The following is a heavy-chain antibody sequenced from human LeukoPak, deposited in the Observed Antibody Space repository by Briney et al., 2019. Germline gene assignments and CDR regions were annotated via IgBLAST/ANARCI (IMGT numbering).Heavy chain of an antibody. V-gene: IGHV1-69*13. D-gene: IGHD6-13*01. CDR2: IIPIFGTA. CDR1: GGTFSSYA. CDR3: ARERRKQPQDY. J-gene: IGHJ4*02. Sequence: SVKVSCKASGGTFSSYAISWVRQAPGQGLEWMGGIIPIFGTANYAQKFQGRVTITADESTSTAYMELRSLRSDDTAVYYCARERRKQPQDYWGQGTLVTVSS.